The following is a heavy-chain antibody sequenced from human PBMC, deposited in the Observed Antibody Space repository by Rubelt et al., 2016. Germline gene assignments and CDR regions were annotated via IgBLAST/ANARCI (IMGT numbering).Heavy chain of an antibody. V-gene: IGHV4-4*02. Sequence: QVQLQESGPGLVKPSGTLSLTCAVSGGSISSGNWWSWVRQPPGKGREWIGEISRSGRTNYNPSLKSRVPISVDKSKKQCPLIRSPVTAADTAVYYCARGPNSDGWLSFDYWGQGTLVTVSS. D-gene: IGHD6-19*01. CDR3: ARGPNSDGWLSFDY. CDR1: GGSISSGNW. J-gene: IGHJ4*02. CDR2: ISRSGRT.